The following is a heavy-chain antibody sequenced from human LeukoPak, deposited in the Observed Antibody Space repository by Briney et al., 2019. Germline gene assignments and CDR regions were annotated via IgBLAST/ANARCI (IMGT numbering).Heavy chain of an antibody. D-gene: IGHD4-17*01. Sequence: SETLSLTCTVSGGSISSGGYYWSWIRQHPGKGLEWIGYIYYSGSTYYNPSLKRRVTISVDTSKNQFSLKLNSVTAADTAVYYCARGRSDYDPEVYFDYWGQGTLVTVSS. V-gene: IGHV4-31*03. CDR2: IYYSGST. J-gene: IGHJ4*02. CDR3: ARGRSDYDPEVYFDY. CDR1: GGSISSGGYY.